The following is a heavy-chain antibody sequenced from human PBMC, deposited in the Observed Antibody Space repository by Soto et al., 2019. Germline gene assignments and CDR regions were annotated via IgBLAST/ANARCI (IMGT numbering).Heavy chain of an antibody. Sequence: GESLKISCQWSGYAFINFWIGWVRQTPGKGLEWMGIIYPTNSETRYSPSFQGQVTMSVDKSTATAYLQWSSLKASDSAIYYCARPGGSGTYYKFDYWGQGTPVTVSS. J-gene: IGHJ4*02. CDR2: IYPTNSET. CDR3: ARPGGSGTYYKFDY. V-gene: IGHV5-51*01. D-gene: IGHD3-10*01. CDR1: GYAFINFW.